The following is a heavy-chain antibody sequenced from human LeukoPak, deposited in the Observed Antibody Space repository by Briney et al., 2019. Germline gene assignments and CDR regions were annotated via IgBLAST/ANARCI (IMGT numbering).Heavy chain of an antibody. D-gene: IGHD4-17*01. V-gene: IGHV3-7*01. CDR3: ARGDFSDYGDYVNAFDV. Sequence: GGSLRLSCAASGFTFNNYCMSWVRQAPGKGLQWVANIKQDGSQKFYVDSVKGRFTISRDNTKNQLYLQMNSLRAEDTAMYYCARGDFSDYGDYVNAFDVWGQGTMVTVSS. J-gene: IGHJ3*01. CDR1: GFTFNNYC. CDR2: IKQDGSQK.